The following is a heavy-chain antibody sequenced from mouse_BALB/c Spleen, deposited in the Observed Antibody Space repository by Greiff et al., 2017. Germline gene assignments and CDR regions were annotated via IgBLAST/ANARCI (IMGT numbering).Heavy chain of an antibody. V-gene: IGHV1-69*02. CDR1: GYTFTSYW. CDR2: IYPSDSYT. CDR3: TRDYYGSSRGVGYFDY. Sequence: QVQLQQPGAELVRPGASVKLSCKAPGYTFTSYWINWVKQRPGQGLEWIGNIYPSDSYTNYNQKFKDKATLTVDKSSSTAYMQLSSPTSEDSAVYYCTRDYYGSSRGVGYFDYWGQGTTLTVSS. J-gene: IGHJ2*01. D-gene: IGHD1-1*01.